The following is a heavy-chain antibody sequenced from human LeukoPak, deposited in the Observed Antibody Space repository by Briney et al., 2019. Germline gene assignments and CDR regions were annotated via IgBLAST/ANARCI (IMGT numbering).Heavy chain of an antibody. D-gene: IGHD1-1*01. J-gene: IGHJ4*02. CDR3: ARDWKTNSFDY. CDR1: GFTFSSYG. CDR2: IWYDGSNK. V-gene: IGHV3-33*01. Sequence: PGGSLRLSCAASGFTFSSYGMHWVRQAPGKGLEWVAIIWYDGSNKYYADSVKGRFTISRDNSKNTLYLQMNSLRVEDTAVYYCARDWKTNSFDYWGQGTLVTVSS.